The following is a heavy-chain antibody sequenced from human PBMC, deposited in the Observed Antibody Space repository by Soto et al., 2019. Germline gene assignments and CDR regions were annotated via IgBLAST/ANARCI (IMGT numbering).Heavy chain of an antibody. CDR2: IIPIFGTA. D-gene: IGHD6-13*01. Sequence: SVKVSCKASGGTFSSYAISWLRQAPGQGLEWMGGIIPIFGTANYAQKFQGRVTITADESTSTAYRELSCLRSEDTAVYYCARDVFGGSDIAAAAMWDYYYGMDGWVQVTRVTV. CDR3: ARDVFGGSDIAAAAMWDYYYGMDG. CDR1: GGTFSSYA. J-gene: IGHJ6*02. V-gene: IGHV1-69*13.